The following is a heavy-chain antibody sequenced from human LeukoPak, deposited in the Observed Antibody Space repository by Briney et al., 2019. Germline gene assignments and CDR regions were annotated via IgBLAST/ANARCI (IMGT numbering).Heavy chain of an antibody. CDR3: ARWRHSSGYSYDD. D-gene: IGHD3-22*01. V-gene: IGHV3-64*01. J-gene: IGHJ4*02. Sequence: PGGSLRLSCAASGFTFSSYTMHWVRQAPGKGLEYVSAISSNGGSTYYANSVKGRFTISRDNSKNTLYLQMGSLRAEDMAVYYCARWRHSSGYSYDDWGQGTLVTVSS. CDR2: ISSNGGST. CDR1: GFTFSSYT.